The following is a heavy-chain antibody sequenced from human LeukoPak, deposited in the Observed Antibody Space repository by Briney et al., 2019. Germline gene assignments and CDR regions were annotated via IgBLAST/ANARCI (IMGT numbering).Heavy chain of an antibody. CDR3: AKDGVVVVATSVYYYYYGMDV. J-gene: IGHJ6*02. V-gene: IGHV1-69*02. D-gene: IGHD2-2*01. CDR1: GGTFSSYT. CDR2: IIPILNIT. Sequence: GASVKVSRKVSGGTFSSYTISWVRQAPGQGLEWMGRIIPILNITDYAQNFQGRVTLTADKSTSTAYMELSTLRSEDTAVYYCAKDGVVVVATSVYYYYYGMDVWGQGTTVTVSS.